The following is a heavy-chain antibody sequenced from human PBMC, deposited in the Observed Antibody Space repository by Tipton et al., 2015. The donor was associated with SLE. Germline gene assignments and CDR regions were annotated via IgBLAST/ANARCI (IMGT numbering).Heavy chain of an antibody. J-gene: IGHJ4*02. D-gene: IGHD3-3*01. CDR2: FFYRGST. V-gene: IGHV4-39*07. CDR3: ARVTSYDFWSGSLPGYSDF. CDR1: GDSVSTSNHY. Sequence: GLVKPSETLSLTCTVSGDSVSTSNHYWGWIRQSPGQGLDWIGNFFYRGSTYYNPSLKSRVTISTDTSKNQFSLRLSSVTAADTAVYYCARVTSYDFWSGSLPGYSDFWGQGILVTVSS.